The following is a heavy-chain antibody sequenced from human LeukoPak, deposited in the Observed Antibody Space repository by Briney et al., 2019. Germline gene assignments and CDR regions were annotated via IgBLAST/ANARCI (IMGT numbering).Heavy chain of an antibody. J-gene: IGHJ6*03. Sequence: GGSLRLSCAASGFTFDDYAMHWVRQAPGKGLEWVSGISWNSGSIGYADSVKGRFTISRDNAKNSLYLQMNSLRAEDTALYYCAKGPYWQQPTINYMDVWGKGTTVTISS. CDR3: AKGPYWQQPTINYMDV. CDR2: ISWNSGSI. D-gene: IGHD6-13*01. CDR1: GFTFDDYA. V-gene: IGHV3-9*01.